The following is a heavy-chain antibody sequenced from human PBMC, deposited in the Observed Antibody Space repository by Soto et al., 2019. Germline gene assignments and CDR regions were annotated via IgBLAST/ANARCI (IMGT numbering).Heavy chain of an antibody. CDR3: ARDHPHSYGVYYFDY. CDR2: VYSSGST. Sequence: QVQLQESGPGLVQPSETLSLTCTVSGGSISNYYWSWIRQPPGKGLEWIGYVYSSGSTHYNPSLQSRVTISADTSKNQVSLKVNSVTAADTAVYYCARDHPHSYGVYYFDYWGQGTRVTVSS. CDR1: GGSISNYY. D-gene: IGHD5-18*01. V-gene: IGHV4-59*01. J-gene: IGHJ4*02.